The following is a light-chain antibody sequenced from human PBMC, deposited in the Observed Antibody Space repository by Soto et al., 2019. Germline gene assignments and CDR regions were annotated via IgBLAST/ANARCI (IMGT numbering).Light chain of an antibody. J-gene: IGKJ4*01. CDR1: QSLVHRNGYDS. CDR2: LST. V-gene: IGKV2-28*01. CDR3: MQARQNPDT. Sequence: IVLTQSPLSLPVTPGEPASISCRSSQSLVHRNGYDSLDWYLQKPGQSPQLLIYLSTHRASGVPDRFSGSGSGTDFTLTISSVQTEDVGVYYCMQARQNPDTFGGGTKVEIK.